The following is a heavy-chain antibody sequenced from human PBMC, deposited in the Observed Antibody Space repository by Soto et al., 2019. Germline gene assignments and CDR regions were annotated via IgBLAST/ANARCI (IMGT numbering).Heavy chain of an antibody. Sequence: SETLSLTCTVSGGSISSGGYYWSWIRQHPGKGLEWIGYIYYSGSTYYNPSLKSRVTISVDTSKNQFSLKLSSVTAADTAVYYCARKDSGYADYMDVWGKGTTVTVSS. CDR1: GGSISSGGYY. CDR2: IYYSGST. J-gene: IGHJ6*03. V-gene: IGHV4-31*03. CDR3: ARKDSGYADYMDV. D-gene: IGHD5-12*01.